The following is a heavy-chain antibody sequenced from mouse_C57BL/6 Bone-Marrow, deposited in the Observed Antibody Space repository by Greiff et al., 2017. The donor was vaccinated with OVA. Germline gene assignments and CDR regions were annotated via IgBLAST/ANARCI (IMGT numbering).Heavy chain of an antibody. D-gene: IGHD2-4*01. Sequence: VKLLESGTELVKPGASVKLSCKASGYTFTSYWMHWVKQRPGQGLEWIGNINPSNGGTNYNEKFKSKATLTVDKSSSTAYMQLSSLTSEDSAVYYCARDYYDYDEAYWGQGTLVTVSA. CDR3: ARDYYDYDEAY. V-gene: IGHV1-53*01. CDR1: GYTFTSYW. CDR2: INPSNGGT. J-gene: IGHJ3*01.